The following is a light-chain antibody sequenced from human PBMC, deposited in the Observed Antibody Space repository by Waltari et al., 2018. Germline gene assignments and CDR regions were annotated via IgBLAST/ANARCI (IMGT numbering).Light chain of an antibody. J-gene: IGLJ2*01. CDR3: QVWDSSSNAV. V-gene: IGLV3-9*01. CDR1: NIGSRN. CDR2: RDN. Sequence: SFDLTQPLSVSVALGQTARLTCGGDNIGSRNVHWYQQKPGQAPVLVVYRDNNRTSGFPGRFSGSNSGNTATLGISRAQAGDEADYFCQVWDSSSNAVFGGGTKLTVL.